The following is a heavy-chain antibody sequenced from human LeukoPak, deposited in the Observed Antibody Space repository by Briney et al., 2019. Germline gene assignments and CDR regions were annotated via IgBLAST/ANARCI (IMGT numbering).Heavy chain of an antibody. Sequence: SETLSLTCAVYGGSFSGYYWSWIRQPPGKGLEWIGEINHSGSTNYNPSLKSRVTISVDTSKSQFSLKLSSVTAADTAVYYCARGGLKGYSSSWYAADYWGQGTLVTVSS. CDR2: INHSGST. D-gene: IGHD6-13*01. CDR3: ARGGLKGYSSSWYAADY. J-gene: IGHJ4*02. V-gene: IGHV4-34*01. CDR1: GGSFSGYY.